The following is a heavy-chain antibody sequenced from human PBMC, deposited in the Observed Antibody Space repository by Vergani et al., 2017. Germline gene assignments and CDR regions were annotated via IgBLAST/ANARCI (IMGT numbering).Heavy chain of an antibody. J-gene: IGHJ6*03. Sequence: QVQLQQWGAGLLKPSGTLSLTCAVYGGSFSGYYWSWIRQPPGKGLEWIGEINHSGSTNYNPSLKSRVTISVDTSKDQFSLKLSAVAAADTAVYYWSRFPAGYYYYNYMDVWGKGTTVTVSS. CDR1: GGSFSGYY. V-gene: IGHV4-34*01. CDR2: INHSGST. CDR3: SRFPAGYYYYNYMDV. D-gene: IGHD2-2*01.